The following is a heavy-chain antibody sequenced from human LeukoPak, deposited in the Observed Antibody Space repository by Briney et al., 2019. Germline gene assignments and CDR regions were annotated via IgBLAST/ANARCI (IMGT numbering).Heavy chain of an antibody. V-gene: IGHV4-4*07. CDR3: ARSRVRGVIGWFDP. Sequence: SETLSLTCTVSGGSISSYYWSWIRQPAGKGLEWIGRIYTSGSTNYNPSLKSRVTMSVDTSKNQFSLKLSSVTAADTAVYYCARSRVRGVIGWFDPWGQGTLVTVSS. J-gene: IGHJ5*02. D-gene: IGHD3-10*01. CDR2: IYTSGST. CDR1: GGSISSYY.